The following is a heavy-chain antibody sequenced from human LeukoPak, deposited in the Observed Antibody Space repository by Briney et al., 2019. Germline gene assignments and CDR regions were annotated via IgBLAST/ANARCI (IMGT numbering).Heavy chain of an antibody. CDR1: GFTFSSYW. CDR3: ARRDSSGYPLFDY. CDR2: IKQDGSEK. Sequence: GGSLRLSCAASGFTFSSYWMSWVSQAPGKWLEWAANIKQDGSEKYYVDSVKGRFTVSRDNAKNSLYLQMNSLRAEDTAVYYCARRDSSGYPLFDYWGQGTLVTVSS. J-gene: IGHJ4*02. V-gene: IGHV3-7*05. D-gene: IGHD3-22*01.